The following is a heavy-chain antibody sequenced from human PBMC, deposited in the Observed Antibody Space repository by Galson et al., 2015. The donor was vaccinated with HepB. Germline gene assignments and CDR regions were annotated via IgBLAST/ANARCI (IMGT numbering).Heavy chain of an antibody. Sequence: QSGAEVKQPGASVKVSCKASGYTFTTYGISWVRQAPGQGLEWMGWISAHSGKTDIAQKFQDRVTVTTDTATTTAYMELRSLRSDDTAVYYCARGICSSTNCPFAWWGQGTLVTVSS. D-gene: IGHD2-2*01. CDR1: GYTFTTYG. V-gene: IGHV1-18*01. J-gene: IGHJ4*02. CDR3: ARGICSSTNCPFAW. CDR2: ISAHSGKT.